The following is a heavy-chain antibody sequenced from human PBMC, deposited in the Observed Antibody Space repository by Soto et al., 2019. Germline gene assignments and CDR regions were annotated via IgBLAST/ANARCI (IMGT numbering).Heavy chain of an antibody. J-gene: IGHJ4*02. Sequence: SCAASGFTFSGYGMHWVRQAPGKGLEWVAVISYDGSNKYYADSVKGRFTISRDNSKNTLYLQMNSLRADDTAVYYCAKDTSRSPVEMATIIDYWGQGTLVTVSS. CDR3: AKDTSRSPVEMATIIDY. CDR2: ISYDGSNK. V-gene: IGHV3-30*18. CDR1: GFTFSGYG. D-gene: IGHD5-12*01.